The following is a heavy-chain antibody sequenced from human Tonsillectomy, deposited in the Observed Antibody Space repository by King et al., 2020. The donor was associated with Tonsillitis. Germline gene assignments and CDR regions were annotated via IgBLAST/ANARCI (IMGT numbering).Heavy chain of an antibody. J-gene: IGHJ4*02. D-gene: IGHD2-2*01. CDR1: VYSFTNYW. Sequence: VQLVHSGTEVKKPGESLKISCKSSVYSFTNYWICWVRHMPEKSLEWMAIIYPVDSAIRYSPSFQGQVTISNDKSITTASLQWSSLKVSDTAMYYCARHLTSCSSTSCPIEYWGQGTLVTASS. V-gene: IGHV5-51*01. CDR3: ARHLTSCSSTSCPIEY. CDR2: IYPVDSAI.